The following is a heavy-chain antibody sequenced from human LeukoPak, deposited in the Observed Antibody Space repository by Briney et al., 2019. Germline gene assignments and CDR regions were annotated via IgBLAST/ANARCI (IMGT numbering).Heavy chain of an antibody. J-gene: IGHJ4*02. Sequence: PGGSLRLSCAASGFTFSSYAMSWVRQAPGKGLEWVAVISYDGSNKYYADSVKGRFTISRDNSKNTLYLQMNSLRAEDTAVYYCARGGRYYYDCNVYYFDYWGQGTLVTVSS. CDR3: ARGGRYYYDCNVYYFDY. CDR2: ISYDGSNK. D-gene: IGHD3-22*01. CDR1: GFTFSSYA. V-gene: IGHV3-30-3*01.